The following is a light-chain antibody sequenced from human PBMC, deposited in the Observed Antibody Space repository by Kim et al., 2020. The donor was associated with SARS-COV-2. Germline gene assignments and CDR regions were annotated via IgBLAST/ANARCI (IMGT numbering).Light chain of an antibody. CDR3: AAWDNSLKGWV. V-gene: IGLV1-44*01. J-gene: IGLJ3*02. CDR1: RSNIGSNT. Sequence: QSVLTQPPSASGTPGQRVTVSCSGSRSNIGSNTVNWFQQVPGTAPKLLIYNDNQRPSGVPDRVSGSKSGTSASLAIGGLQSEDEAHYYCAAWDNSLKGWVFCGVTHLTVL. CDR2: NDN.